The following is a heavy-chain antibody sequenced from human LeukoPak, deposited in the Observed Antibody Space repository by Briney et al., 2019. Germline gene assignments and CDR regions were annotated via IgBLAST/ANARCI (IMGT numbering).Heavy chain of an antibody. Sequence: TSETLSLTCAVYGGSFSGYYWSWIRQPPGKGLEWIGEINHSGSTHYNPSLESRVTISVDTSKNQFSLKLASVTAADTAIYYCAKGAGGFSYYNWFDPWGQGTLVTVSS. CDR1: GGSFSGYY. CDR3: AKGAGGFSYYNWFDP. CDR2: INHSGST. D-gene: IGHD5-18*01. V-gene: IGHV4-34*01. J-gene: IGHJ5*02.